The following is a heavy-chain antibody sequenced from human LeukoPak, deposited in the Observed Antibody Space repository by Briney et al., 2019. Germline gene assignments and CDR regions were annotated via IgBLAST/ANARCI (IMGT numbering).Heavy chain of an antibody. CDR2: IYYSGNS. D-gene: IGHD1-1*01. Sequence: SETLSLTCTVSGGSISSSSYCLAWIRQPPGKGLEWIGSIYYSGNSYYNPSLNSRITISVDTSKNQFSLKLTSVTSTDTALYYCARHPQLYFFDYWGQGTLVTVSS. CDR3: ARHPQLYFFDY. V-gene: IGHV4-39*01. CDR1: GGSISSSSYC. J-gene: IGHJ4*02.